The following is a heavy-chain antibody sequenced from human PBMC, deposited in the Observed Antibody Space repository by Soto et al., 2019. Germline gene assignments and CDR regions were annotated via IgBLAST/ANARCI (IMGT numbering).Heavy chain of an antibody. CDR2: IIPIFGTA. D-gene: IGHD6-13*01. Sequence: SVNVSCKSSGGTFSSYSMSWGRQAPGQGLEWMGGIIPIFGTANYAQKFQGRVTITADESTSTAYMELSSLRSEDTAVYYCATTDGYSSSWYGSTDYWGQGTLVTVSS. J-gene: IGHJ4*02. CDR3: ATTDGYSSSWYGSTDY. V-gene: IGHV1-69*13. CDR1: GGTFSSYS.